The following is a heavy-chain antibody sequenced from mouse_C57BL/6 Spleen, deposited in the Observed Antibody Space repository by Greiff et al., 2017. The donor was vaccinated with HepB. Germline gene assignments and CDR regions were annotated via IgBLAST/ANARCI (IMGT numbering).Heavy chain of an antibody. CDR3: ARWDGYDAFWYFDV. CDR1: GYTFTSYW. Sequence: VQLKQPGTELVKPGASVKLSCKASGYTFTSYWMHWVKQRPGQGLEWIGNINPSNGGTNYDEKFKSKATLTVDKSSSTAYMQLSSLTSEDSAVYYCARWDGYDAFWYFDVWGTGTTVTVSS. D-gene: IGHD2-2*01. CDR2: INPSNGGT. J-gene: IGHJ1*03. V-gene: IGHV1-53*01.